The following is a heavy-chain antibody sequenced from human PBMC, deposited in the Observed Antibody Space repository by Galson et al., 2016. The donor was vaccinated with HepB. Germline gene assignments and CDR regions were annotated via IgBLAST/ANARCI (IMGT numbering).Heavy chain of an antibody. J-gene: IGHJ5*02. CDR3: ARRGSSEEWFDP. Sequence: QSGAEVKKPGESLQISCKGSGYSFTNYWIAWVRQMPGKGLEWMGIIYPGDSDTRYSPSFQGQVTISADKSINTAYLRWSSLEASDTAIYYCARRGSSEEWFDPWGQGTLVTVSS. CDR2: IYPGDSDT. CDR1: GYSFTNYW. V-gene: IGHV5-51*01. D-gene: IGHD1-26*01.